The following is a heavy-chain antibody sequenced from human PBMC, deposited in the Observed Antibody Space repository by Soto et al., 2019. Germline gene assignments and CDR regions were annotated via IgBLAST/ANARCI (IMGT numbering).Heavy chain of an antibody. Sequence: GGSLRLSCAASGFTFSSYGIHWVRQAPGKWLEWVAIISYDGRNKYYADSVKGRFTISRDNSRNTLDLQMNSLRAEDTAVYYCAKQYCGGDCPNYYYGMDVWGQGXTVTVYS. CDR2: ISYDGRNK. CDR3: AKQYCGGDCPNYYYGMDV. J-gene: IGHJ6*02. V-gene: IGHV3-30*18. D-gene: IGHD2-21*02. CDR1: GFTFSSYG.